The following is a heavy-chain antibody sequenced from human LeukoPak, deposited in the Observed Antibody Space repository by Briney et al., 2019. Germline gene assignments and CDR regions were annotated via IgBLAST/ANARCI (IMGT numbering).Heavy chain of an antibody. CDR2: IYYSGST. V-gene: IGHV4-31*03. J-gene: IGHJ4*02. Sequence: SETLSLTCTVSGGSISSGGYYWSWIRQHPGKGLEWIGYIYYSGSTYYNPSLKGRVTISVDTSKNQFSLKLSSVTAADTAVYYCARVNYYGSGSYQYYFDYWGQGTLVTVSS. D-gene: IGHD3-10*01. CDR3: ARVNYYGSGSYQYYFDY. CDR1: GGSISSGGYY.